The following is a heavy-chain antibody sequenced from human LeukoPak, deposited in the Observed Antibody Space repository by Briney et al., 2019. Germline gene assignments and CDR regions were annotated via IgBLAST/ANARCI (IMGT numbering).Heavy chain of an antibody. D-gene: IGHD4-23*01. CDR3: AREGGNSEGVYFDY. Sequence: ASLKVSCKASGYTFTSYYMHCVRQAPGQGLEWMGIINPSGGSTSYAQKFQGRVSMTRDMSTSTVYMELSSLRSEDTAVYYCAREGGNSEGVYFDYWGQGTLVTVSS. J-gene: IGHJ4*02. CDR1: GYTFTSYY. V-gene: IGHV1-46*01. CDR2: INPSGGST.